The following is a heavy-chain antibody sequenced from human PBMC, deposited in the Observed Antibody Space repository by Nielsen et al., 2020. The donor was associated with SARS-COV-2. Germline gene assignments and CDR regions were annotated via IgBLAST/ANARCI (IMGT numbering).Heavy chain of an antibody. CDR3: ARGVSTGYYYYYMDV. Sequence: SETLSLTCTVSGGSISSGGYYWSWIRQHPGKGLEWIGYIYYSGSTNYNPSLKSRVTISVDTSKNQFSLKLSSVTAADTAVYYCARGVSTGYYYYYMDVWGKGTTVTVSS. D-gene: IGHD1-1*01. V-gene: IGHV4-31*03. CDR2: IYYSGST. CDR1: GGSISSGGYY. J-gene: IGHJ6*03.